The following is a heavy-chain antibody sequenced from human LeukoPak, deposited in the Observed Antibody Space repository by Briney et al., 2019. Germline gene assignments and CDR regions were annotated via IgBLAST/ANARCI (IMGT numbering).Heavy chain of an antibody. CDR2: INTDGSST. CDR1: GFTFSSCW. D-gene: IGHD1-26*01. CDR3: ARIPSGSYERNFDY. J-gene: IGHJ4*02. V-gene: IGHV3-74*01. Sequence: TGGSLRLSCAASGFTFSSCWMHWVRQAPGKGLVWVSRINTDGSSTSYADSVKGRFTISRDNAKNTLYLQMNSLRAEDTAVYYCARIPSGSYERNFDYWGQGTLVTVSS.